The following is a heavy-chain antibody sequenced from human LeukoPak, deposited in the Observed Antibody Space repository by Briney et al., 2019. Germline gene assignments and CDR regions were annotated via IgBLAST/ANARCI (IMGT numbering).Heavy chain of an antibody. Sequence: GGSLRLSCVASGFTFSRFESNWVRQAPGKGLEWVSHISTGTYIAYADSVKGRFTISRDNARNSLYLEMNGLRAEDTAVYYCTREQDREAAATIVGDYWGQGTLVTVSS. J-gene: IGHJ4*02. CDR3: TREQDREAAATIVGDY. CDR2: ISTGTYI. V-gene: IGHV3-48*03. D-gene: IGHD3-22*01. CDR1: GFTFSRFE.